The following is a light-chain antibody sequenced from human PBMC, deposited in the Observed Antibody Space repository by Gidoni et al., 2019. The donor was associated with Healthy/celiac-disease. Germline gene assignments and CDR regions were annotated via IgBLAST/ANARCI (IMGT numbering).Light chain of an antibody. J-gene: IGKJ4*01. CDR1: QSVSSY. CDR2: DAS. V-gene: IGKV3-11*01. CDR3: QQRSNWPPLT. Sequence: EIVLTPSPATLPLSPGERATLSCRASQSVSSYLAWYQQKPGQAPRLLIYDASNRATGIPARFSGSGSGTDFTLTISSLEPEDFAVYYCQQRSNWPPLTFGGGTKVEIK.